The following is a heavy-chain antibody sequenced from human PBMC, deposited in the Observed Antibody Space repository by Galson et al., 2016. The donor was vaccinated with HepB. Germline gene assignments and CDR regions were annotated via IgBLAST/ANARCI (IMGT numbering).Heavy chain of an antibody. V-gene: IGHV3-33*01. CDR3: ARNYNYGSGSYSPYF. D-gene: IGHD3-10*01. Sequence: SLRLSCAASGFTFRSYGMHWVRQVPGKGLEWVAVIWYDGSHKFYVDSVKGRFTISRDNSKNTLFLQMNSLRAEDSAVYCCARNYNYGSGSYSPYFWGQGTRVTVST. CDR2: IWYDGSHK. J-gene: IGHJ3*01. CDR1: GFTFRSYG.